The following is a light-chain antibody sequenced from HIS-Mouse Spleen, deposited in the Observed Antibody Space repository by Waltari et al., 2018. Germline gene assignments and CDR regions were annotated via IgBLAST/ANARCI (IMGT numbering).Light chain of an antibody. CDR2: DFS. Sequence: QSALTQPASVSGSPGQSITISCTGTSSDVGGYNYVSWYQQHPGNAPKLMIYDFSNRPSGVSNRFSGSKSGNTASLTISGLQAEDEADYYCSSYTSSSFNVVFGGGTKLTVL. J-gene: IGLJ2*01. CDR1: SSDVGGYNY. V-gene: IGLV2-14*03. CDR3: SSYTSSSFNVV.